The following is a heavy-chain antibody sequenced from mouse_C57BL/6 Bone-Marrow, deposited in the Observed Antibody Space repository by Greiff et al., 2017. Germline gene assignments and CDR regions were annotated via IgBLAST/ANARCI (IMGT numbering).Heavy chain of an antibody. CDR2: IDPSDSYT. D-gene: IGHD2-2*01. Sequence: QVQLQQPGAELVMPGASVKLSCKASGYSFTSYWMHWVKQRPGQGLEWIGEIDPSDSYTNYNQKFKGKSTLTVDKSSSTAYMQLSSLTSEDSAVYKCAREGVMVPYYFDYWGQGTTLTVSS. CDR3: AREGVMVPYYFDY. J-gene: IGHJ2*01. CDR1: GYSFTSYW. V-gene: IGHV1-69*01.